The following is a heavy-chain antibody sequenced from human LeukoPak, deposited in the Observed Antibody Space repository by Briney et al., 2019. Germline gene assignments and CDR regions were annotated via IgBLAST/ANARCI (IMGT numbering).Heavy chain of an antibody. V-gene: IGHV4-34*01. CDR2: INHSGST. D-gene: IGHD1-26*01. Sequence: SETLSLTCAVYGGSFSGYYWSWIRQPPGKGLEWIGEINHSGSTNYNPSLKSRVTISVDTSRNQFSLKLTSVTAADTAVYYCSRESGPYCPFGHWGQGTLVAVTS. CDR3: SRESGPYCPFGH. CDR1: GGSFSGYY. J-gene: IGHJ5*02.